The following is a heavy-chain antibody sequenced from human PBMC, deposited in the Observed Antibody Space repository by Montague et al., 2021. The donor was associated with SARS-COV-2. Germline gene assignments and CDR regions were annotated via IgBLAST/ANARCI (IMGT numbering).Heavy chain of an antibody. CDR2: TYYRSKWYN. Sequence: CAISGDSVSSNSAAWNWIRQSPSRGLEWLGRTYYRSKWYNDYAVXXKSRITINPDTSKSQFSLQLNSVTPEDTAVYYCASGRMVPYSSSWTTLYYYYGMDVWGQGTTVTVSS. CDR1: GDSVSSNSAA. D-gene: IGHD6-13*01. J-gene: IGHJ6*02. CDR3: ASGRMVPYSSSWTTLYYYYGMDV. V-gene: IGHV6-1*01.